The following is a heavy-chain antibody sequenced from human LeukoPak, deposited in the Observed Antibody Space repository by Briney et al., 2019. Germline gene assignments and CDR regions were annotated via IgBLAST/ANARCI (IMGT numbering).Heavy chain of an antibody. Sequence: SETLSLTCTVSGGSISSTSHYWAWIRQPPGKGLEWIGNIYYSGSTSYNSSLKSRITISVDTSKNQFSLRLSSVTAADTAVYYCARRGSNPYFQYWGQGTLVTVSS. CDR3: ARRGSNPYFQY. J-gene: IGHJ1*01. CDR2: IYYSGST. V-gene: IGHV4-39*01. CDR1: GGSISSTSHY. D-gene: IGHD4-23*01.